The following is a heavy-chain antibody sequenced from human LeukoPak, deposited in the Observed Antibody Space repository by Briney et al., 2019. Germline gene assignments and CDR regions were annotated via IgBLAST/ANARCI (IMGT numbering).Heavy chain of an antibody. D-gene: IGHD2-2*01. Sequence: GGSLRLSCTTSGFTFGDYAMSWFRQAPGKGLEWVGFSRAKGYSGTPAYAASVKDRFTISRDDSKSIVYLQMKTLKIEETAVYYCTRGSYCSRSTCYRTHNWFDPWGQGTLVTVSS. CDR3: TRGSYCSRSTCYRTHNWFDP. J-gene: IGHJ5*02. CDR2: SRAKGYSGTP. V-gene: IGHV3-49*03. CDR1: GFTFGDYA.